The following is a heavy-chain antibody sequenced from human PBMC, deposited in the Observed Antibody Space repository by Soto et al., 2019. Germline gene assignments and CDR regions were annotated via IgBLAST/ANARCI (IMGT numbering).Heavy chain of an antibody. CDR2: INHSGST. J-gene: IGHJ6*03. CDR3: ARGLAYYDFWSGYSSRYNYYYYMDV. Sequence: SETLSLTCAVYGGSFSGYYWSWIRQPPGKGLEWIGEINHSGSTNYNPSLKSRVTISVDTSKNQFSLKLSSVTAADTAVYYCARGLAYYDFWSGYSSRYNYYYYMDVWGKGTTVTVSS. CDR1: GGSFSGYY. D-gene: IGHD3-3*01. V-gene: IGHV4-34*01.